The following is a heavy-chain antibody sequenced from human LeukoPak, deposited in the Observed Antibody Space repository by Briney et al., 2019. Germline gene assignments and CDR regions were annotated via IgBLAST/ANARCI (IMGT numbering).Heavy chain of an antibody. V-gene: IGHV1-3*01. J-gene: IGHJ4*02. CDR2: INAGNGNT. D-gene: IGHD3-10*01. Sequence: ASVKVSCKASGYTFTSYAMHWVRQAPGQRLEWMGWINAGNGNTKYSQKFQGRVTITRDTSASTAYMELSSLRSEDTAVYYCARGNVLLWFGELNGFDYWGQGTLVTVSS. CDR1: GYTFTSYA. CDR3: ARGNVLLWFGELNGFDY.